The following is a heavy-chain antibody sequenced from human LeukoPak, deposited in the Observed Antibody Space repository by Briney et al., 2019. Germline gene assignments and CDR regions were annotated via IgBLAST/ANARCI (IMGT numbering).Heavy chain of an antibody. CDR2: IYPGDSET. J-gene: IGHJ4*02. V-gene: IGHV5-51*01. Sequence: GEPLKISCKGSGYSFTNYWIGWVRQMPGKGLEWMGIIYPGDSETRSSPSFQGQVIISADKSISTAYLQWSSLKASDTAMYYCARVGNYDFWSGYYTHGHFDYWGQGTLVTVSS. CDR1: GYSFTNYW. D-gene: IGHD3-3*01. CDR3: ARVGNYDFWSGYYTHGHFDY.